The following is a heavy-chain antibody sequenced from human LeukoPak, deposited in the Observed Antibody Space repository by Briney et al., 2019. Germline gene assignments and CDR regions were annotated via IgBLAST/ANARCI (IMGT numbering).Heavy chain of an antibody. V-gene: IGHV1-46*01. CDR3: ARAGYCSSTSCYQIFDY. J-gene: IGHJ4*02. Sequence: ASVKVSCKASGYTFTSYYMRWVRQAPGQGLEWMGIINPSGGSTSYAQKFQGRVTMTRDMSTSTVYMELSSLRSEDTAVYYCARAGYCSSTSCYQIFDYWGQGTLVTVSS. D-gene: IGHD2-2*01. CDR2: INPSGGST. CDR1: GYTFTSYY.